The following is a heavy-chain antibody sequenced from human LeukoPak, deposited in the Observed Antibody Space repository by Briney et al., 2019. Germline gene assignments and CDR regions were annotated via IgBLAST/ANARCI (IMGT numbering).Heavy chain of an antibody. CDR3: QVTSGWEDY. CDR1: GFTFSSYS. D-gene: IGHD6-19*01. Sequence: KAGGSLRLSCAASGFTFSSYSMNWVRQAPGKGLEWVSSISSSSSYIYYADSAKGRFTISRDNAKNSLYLQMNSLRAEDTAVYYCQVTSGWEDYWGQGTLVTVSS. CDR2: ISSSSSYI. V-gene: IGHV3-21*01. J-gene: IGHJ4*02.